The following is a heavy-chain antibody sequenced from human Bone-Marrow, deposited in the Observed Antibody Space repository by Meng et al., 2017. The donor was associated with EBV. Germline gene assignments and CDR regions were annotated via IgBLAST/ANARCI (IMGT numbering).Heavy chain of an antibody. Sequence: QVQLVQSGSELKKPGXSVKVSGSASGYTFTSYAMNWVRQAPGQGLEWMGWINTNTGNPTYAQGFTGRFVFSLDSSVSTAYLQISSLKAEDTAVYYCARDPYYYDSSGFELDYWGQGTLVTVSS. V-gene: IGHV7-4-1*02. CDR2: INTNTGNP. CDR1: GYTFTSYA. D-gene: IGHD3-22*01. CDR3: ARDPYYYDSSGFELDY. J-gene: IGHJ4*02.